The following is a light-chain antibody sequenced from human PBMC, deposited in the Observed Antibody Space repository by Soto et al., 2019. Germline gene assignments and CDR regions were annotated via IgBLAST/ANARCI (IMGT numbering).Light chain of an antibody. V-gene: IGKV3-20*01. CDR2: GAS. Sequence: EIVLTQSPGTLSLSPGERATLSCRASQSVSSTYLAWYQQKPGQAPRLLIYGASSRATGIPDRFSGSGSGTDFTLTISRLEPEDFAVYYCQHYGSSRWTFGQGPRVDI. CDR1: QSVSSTY. J-gene: IGKJ1*01. CDR3: QHYGSSRWT.